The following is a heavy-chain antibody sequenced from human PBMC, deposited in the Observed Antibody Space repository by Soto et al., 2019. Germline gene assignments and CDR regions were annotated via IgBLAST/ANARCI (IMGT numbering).Heavy chain of an antibody. Sequence: SETLSLTCTVSGGSISSYYWSWIRQPPGKGLEWIGYIYYSGSTNYNPSLKSRVTISVDTSKNQFSLKLSSVTAADTAVYYCARSGSPVYRRSRPWFDPWGQGTLVTVSS. V-gene: IGHV4-59*01. J-gene: IGHJ5*02. CDR3: ARSGSPVYRRSRPWFDP. CDR1: GGSISSYY. D-gene: IGHD6-13*01. CDR2: IYYSGST.